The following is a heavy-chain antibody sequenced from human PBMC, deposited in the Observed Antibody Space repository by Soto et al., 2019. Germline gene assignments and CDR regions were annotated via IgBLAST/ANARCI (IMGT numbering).Heavy chain of an antibody. CDR1: GFTFSGSA. CDR2: IRSKANSYAT. V-gene: IGHV3-73*01. J-gene: IGHJ3*02. D-gene: IGHD2-21*02. CDR3: TCGGDLDAFDI. Sequence: GSLRLSCAASGFTFSGSAMHWVRQASGKGLEWVGRIRSKANSYATAYAASVKGRFTISRDDSKNTAYLQMNSLKTEDTAVYYCTCGGDLDAFDIWGQGTMVTVS.